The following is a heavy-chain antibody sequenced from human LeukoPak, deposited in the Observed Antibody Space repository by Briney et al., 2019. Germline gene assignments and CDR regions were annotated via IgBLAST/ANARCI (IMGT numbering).Heavy chain of an antibody. V-gene: IGHV3-53*04. Sequence: PGGSLRLSRAASGFTVSSNYMSWVRQAPGKGLEWVSVIYSGGSTYYADSAKGRFTISRHNSKNTLYLKINSLRAEETAVYYCAKDRVSYYYGSADMDVWGRGTTVTVSS. J-gene: IGHJ6*04. CDR3: AKDRVSYYYGSADMDV. D-gene: IGHD3-10*01. CDR1: GFTVSSNY. CDR2: IYSGGST.